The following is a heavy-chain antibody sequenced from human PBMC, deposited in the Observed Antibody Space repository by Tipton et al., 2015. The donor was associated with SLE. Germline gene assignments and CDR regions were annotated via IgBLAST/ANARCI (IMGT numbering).Heavy chain of an antibody. J-gene: IGHJ4*02. CDR3: AKIYGSGSYIDY. CDR1: GFTFSSYG. CDR2: IRHDESNK. V-gene: IGHV3-30*02. Sequence: QVQLVQSGGGVVQPGGYLRLSCAASGFTFSSYGMHWVRQAPGKGLEWVAFIRHDESNKYYADSVKGRFTISRDNSQNTLYLQMNSLRAEDTAVYYCAKIYGSGSYIDYWGQGTLVTVSS. D-gene: IGHD3-10*01.